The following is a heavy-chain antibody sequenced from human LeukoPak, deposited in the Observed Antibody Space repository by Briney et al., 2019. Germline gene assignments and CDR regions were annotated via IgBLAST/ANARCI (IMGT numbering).Heavy chain of an antibody. D-gene: IGHD5-18*01. CDR2: IIPIFGTA. V-gene: IGHV1-69*13. J-gene: IGHJ4*02. Sequence: SVKVSCKASGGTFSSYAISWVRQAPGQGLKWMGGIIPIFGTANYAQKFQGRVTITADESTSTAYMELSSLRSEDTAVYYCARGGGYSYGYELPCDYWGQGTLVTVSS. CDR3: ARGGGYSYGYELPCDY. CDR1: GGTFSSYA.